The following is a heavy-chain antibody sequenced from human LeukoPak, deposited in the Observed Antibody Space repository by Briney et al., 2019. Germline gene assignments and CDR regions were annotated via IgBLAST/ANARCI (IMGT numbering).Heavy chain of an antibody. CDR2: ISYDGNTE. D-gene: IGHD6-13*01. Sequence: PGGSLRLSCVASGFTFSSYGMHWVRQAPGKGPEWVAVISYDGNTEYYADSVKGRFTVSRDNSKNTLYLQMNSLRAEDTAVYYCAKDGGGWDSSNFDYWGQGTLVTVSS. V-gene: IGHV3-30*18. CDR3: AKDGGGWDSSNFDY. CDR1: GFTFSSYG. J-gene: IGHJ4*02.